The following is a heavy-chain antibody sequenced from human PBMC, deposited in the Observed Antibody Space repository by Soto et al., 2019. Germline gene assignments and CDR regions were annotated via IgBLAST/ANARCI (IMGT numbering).Heavy chain of an antibody. CDR3: AKEHPVN. J-gene: IGHJ4*02. CDR2: ISGSGSTT. CDR1: GFTFNEFS. V-gene: IGHV3-23*01. Sequence: PGGSLRLSCAASGFTFNEFSMSWVRQAPGRGLEWVSAISGSGSTTFYADSVKGRFTISRDNSKNTLYLQMNSLRAEDAAVYYCAKEHPVNWGQGTLVTVSS.